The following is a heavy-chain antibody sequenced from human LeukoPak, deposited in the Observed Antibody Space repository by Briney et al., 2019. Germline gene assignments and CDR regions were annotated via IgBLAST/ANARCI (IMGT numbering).Heavy chain of an antibody. CDR2: ISSEGKTT. CDR3: VKDRWVDH. Sequence: QAGGSLRLSCSASGFIFSPYAMHWVLQAPGKGLEYVSSISSEGKTTYYADSVKGRFTISRDNSKNTLYLQMSSLRPEDTAVYYCVKDRWVDHWGQGTQVTVSS. D-gene: IGHD6-13*01. CDR1: GFIFSPYA. J-gene: IGHJ4*02. V-gene: IGHV3-64D*06.